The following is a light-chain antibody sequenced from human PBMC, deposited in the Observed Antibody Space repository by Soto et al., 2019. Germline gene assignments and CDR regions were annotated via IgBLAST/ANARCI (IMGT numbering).Light chain of an antibody. Sequence: DIQMTQSPSSLSASVGDRVTITCQASQDISNYLNWYQQKPGKAPKLLIYEASNLETGVPSRFSGSGSWTDFTFTISSLQPEDIATYYCQQYDNLPMYTFGQGTKLEIK. CDR3: QQYDNLPMYT. V-gene: IGKV1-33*01. CDR2: EAS. J-gene: IGKJ2*01. CDR1: QDISNY.